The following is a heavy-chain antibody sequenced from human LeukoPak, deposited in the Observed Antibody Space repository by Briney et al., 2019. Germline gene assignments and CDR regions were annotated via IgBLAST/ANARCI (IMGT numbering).Heavy chain of an antibody. D-gene: IGHD2-15*01. Sequence: SETLSLTCGVSGTSFTSYYWSWIRQTPGKGLEWIGEVNHSGYTNMNPSLKSRVTLSVDTSKNQFSLKLTSVTAADTAVYFCARGSSFDGYCSAGACDAGYYDSWGQGTPVTVSS. CDR1: GTSFTSYY. CDR3: ARGSSFDGYCSAGACDAGYYDS. CDR2: VNHSGYT. V-gene: IGHV4-34*01. J-gene: IGHJ4*02.